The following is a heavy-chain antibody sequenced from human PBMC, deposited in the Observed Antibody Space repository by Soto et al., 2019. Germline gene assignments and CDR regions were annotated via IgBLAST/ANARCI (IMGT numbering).Heavy chain of an antibody. CDR2: ISASGGST. J-gene: IGHJ4*02. CDR3: AKDWGGVSLYYFDY. V-gene: IGHV3-23*01. Sequence: EVQLLESGGGLVQPGGSLRLSCAASGFTFNTYAMNWVRQAPGRGLEWLSAISASGGSTYYADSVMGRFTISRDNSKNTVYLLMKSLRAEDTAGYYCAKDWGGVSLYYFDYCGQGTLVTVSS. CDR1: GFTFNTYA. D-gene: IGHD3-16*01.